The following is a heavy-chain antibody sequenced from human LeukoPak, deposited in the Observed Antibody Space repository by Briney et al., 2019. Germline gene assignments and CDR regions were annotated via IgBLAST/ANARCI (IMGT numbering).Heavy chain of an antibody. V-gene: IGHV3-23*01. CDR2: IGGSDGGT. D-gene: IGHD1-1*01. J-gene: IGHJ4*02. CDR3: AKGHDTRTATLDY. CDR1: AFTFSTYA. Sequence: GGSLRLSCAASAFTFSTYAMNWVRQAPGKGLEWVSAIGGSDGGTYYADSVKGRFTISGDNSRNTLYLQMNSLTAEDTAIYYCAKGHDTRTATLDYWGQGTLVTVSS.